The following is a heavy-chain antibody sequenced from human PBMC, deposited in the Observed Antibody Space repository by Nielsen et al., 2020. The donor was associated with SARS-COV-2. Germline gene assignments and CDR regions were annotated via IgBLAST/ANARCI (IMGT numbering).Heavy chain of an antibody. CDR3: ARHRLSYSSSSSYYYYYMDV. CDR2: IYYNGST. J-gene: IGHJ6*03. V-gene: IGHV4-39*01. CDR1: GGSISSSSYY. D-gene: IGHD6-6*01. Sequence: SETLSLTCTVSGGSISSSSYYWGWIRQPPGKGLEWIGSIYYNGSTYYNPSLKSRVTISVDTSKNQFSLKLSSVTAADTAVYYCARHRLSYSSSSSYYYYYMDVWGKGTTVTVSS.